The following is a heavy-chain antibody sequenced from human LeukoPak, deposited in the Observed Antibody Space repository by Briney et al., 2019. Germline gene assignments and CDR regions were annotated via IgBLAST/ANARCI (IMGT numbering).Heavy chain of an antibody. V-gene: IGHV3-30*02. CDR2: IRYDGRNK. CDR1: RFTFSSYG. D-gene: IGHD3-10*01. Sequence: HSGGSLRLSCAASRFTFSSYGMHWVRQAPGKGLEWVAFIRYDGRNKYYADSVKGRFTISRDNSQNTLYLQMNSLRNEDTAVYYCAKDVGKLLFGYFDYWGQGTLVTVSS. CDR3: AKDVGKLLFGYFDY. J-gene: IGHJ4*02.